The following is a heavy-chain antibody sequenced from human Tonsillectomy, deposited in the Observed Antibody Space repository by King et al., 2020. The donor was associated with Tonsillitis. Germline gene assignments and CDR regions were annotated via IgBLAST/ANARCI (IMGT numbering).Heavy chain of an antibody. CDR1: GYTFTSYA. J-gene: IGHJ6*02. V-gene: IGHV7-4-1*02. Sequence: VQLVESGSELKKPGASVKVSCKASGYTFTSYAMNWVRQAPGQELEWMGWINTNTGNPTYAQCFTGRFVFSLDTSVSTAYLQISSLTAEDTAVYYCARDLGRYCSSTSWSSVYGMDVWGQGTTVTVSS. CDR2: INTNTGNP. CDR3: ARDLGRYCSSTSWSSVYGMDV. D-gene: IGHD2-2*01.